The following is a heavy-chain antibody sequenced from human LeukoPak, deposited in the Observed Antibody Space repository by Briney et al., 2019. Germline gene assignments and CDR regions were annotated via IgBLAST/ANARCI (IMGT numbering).Heavy chain of an antibody. D-gene: IGHD3-10*01. CDR2: ISGISHNI. V-gene: IGHV3-11*04. CDR1: GFIFSDFY. J-gene: IGHJ4*02. Sequence: PGGSLRLSCAPSGFIFSDFYMSWIRRAPGKGLEWVSYISGISHNIQYADSVKGRFTVSRDNAKKSLYLQMNSLRAEDTAVYFCARDLSNGGFSDWDQGTLVTVSS. CDR3: ARDLSNGGFSD.